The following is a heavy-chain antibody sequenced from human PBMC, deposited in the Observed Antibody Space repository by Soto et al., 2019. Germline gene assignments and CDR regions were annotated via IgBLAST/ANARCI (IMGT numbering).Heavy chain of an antibody. CDR3: ARGASSGYYLGALWS. Sequence: EVQLVESGGGLVQPGGSLRLSCAASGFIFSSYTMNWVRQAPGKGLEWVSYISGSGRSIYYADSVKGRFTISRDNAKNSLHLQMNSLRAEDTAVYYCARGASSGYYLGALWSWGQGTLVTVSS. J-gene: IGHJ5*02. CDR1: GFIFSSYT. D-gene: IGHD3-22*01. CDR2: ISGSGRSI. V-gene: IGHV3-48*01.